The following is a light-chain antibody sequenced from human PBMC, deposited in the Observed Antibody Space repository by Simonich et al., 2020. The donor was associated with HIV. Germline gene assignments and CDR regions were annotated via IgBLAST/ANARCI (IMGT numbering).Light chain of an antibody. CDR3: SSYTTTSTWV. Sequence: QSALTQPASVSGSPGQSITISCTGTSSDVGGYNYVSWSQPHPGKAPKLLIYDVSKRPSGVSNRFSGSKSGDAASLTISGIQAEDEADYYCSSYTTTSTWVFGGGTKLTVL. CDR1: SSDVGGYNY. CDR2: DVS. V-gene: IGLV2-14*01. J-gene: IGLJ2*01.